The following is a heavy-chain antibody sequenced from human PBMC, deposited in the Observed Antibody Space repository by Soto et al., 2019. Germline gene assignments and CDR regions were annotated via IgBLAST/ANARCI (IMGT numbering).Heavy chain of an antibody. D-gene: IGHD3-10*01. V-gene: IGHV1-8*01. CDR2: INPNSGNI. J-gene: IGHJ4*02. CDR1: GDTFTTYD. Sequence: QVQLVQSGAEVRKPGASLKVSCKASGDTFTTYDINWVRQATGHWLEWMGWINPNSGNIGYAQRFQGRVTMTRDTAIRTAYMEVSSLRSDDTAVYYCARGRASGSYYLLDYWGQSTLVTVSA. CDR3: ARGRASGSYYLLDY.